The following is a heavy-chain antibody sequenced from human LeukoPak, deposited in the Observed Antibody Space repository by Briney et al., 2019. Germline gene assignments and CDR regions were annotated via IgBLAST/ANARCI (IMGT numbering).Heavy chain of an antibody. V-gene: IGHV3-23*01. J-gene: IGHJ5*02. CDR1: GFTFSSYA. CDR3: AKDFSRGIVGATSRRA. Sequence: GGSLRLSCAASGFTFSSYAMSWVRQAPGKGLEWVSAISGSGGSTYYADSVKGRFTISRDNSKNTLYLQMNSLRAEDTAVYYCAKDFSRGIVGATSRRAWGQGTLVTVSS. CDR2: ISGSGGST. D-gene: IGHD1-26*01.